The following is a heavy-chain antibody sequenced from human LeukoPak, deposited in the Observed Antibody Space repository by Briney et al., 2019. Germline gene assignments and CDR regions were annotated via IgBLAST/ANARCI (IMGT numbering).Heavy chain of an antibody. CDR1: GFTFSNSW. Sequence: GGSLRLSCTASGFTFSNSWMTWVRQAPGKGLEWVADIKEDGSVKNYVEYVKGRFTISRDNAKNSLHLQMRSLRVEDTAVYYCARDRAYSTYDYWGQGTLVRVSS. J-gene: IGHJ4*02. CDR2: IKEDGSVK. V-gene: IGHV3-7*01. CDR3: ARDRAYSTYDY. D-gene: IGHD2/OR15-2a*01.